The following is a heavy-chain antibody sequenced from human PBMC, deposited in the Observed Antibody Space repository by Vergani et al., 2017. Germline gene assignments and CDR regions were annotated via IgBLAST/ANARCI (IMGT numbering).Heavy chain of an antibody. CDR2: INWNSDSI. CDR3: VKDIAASGNYWYFDL. CDR1: GFTFDDYA. Sequence: EVQLVESGGGLVQPGRSLRLSCAASGFTFDDYAMHWVRQAPGKGLEWVSGINWNSDSIAYADSVKGRFTISRDNAKNSLYLQMNSQRAEDTALYYCVKDIAASGNYWYFDLWGRGTLVTVSS. J-gene: IGHJ2*01. D-gene: IGHD6-13*01. V-gene: IGHV3-9*01.